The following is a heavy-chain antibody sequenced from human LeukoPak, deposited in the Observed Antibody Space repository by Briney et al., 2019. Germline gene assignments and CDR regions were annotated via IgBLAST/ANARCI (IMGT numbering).Heavy chain of an antibody. Sequence: GESLKISCKGSGYSFTSYWIGWVRQMPGKGLEWMGIIYPGDSDTRYSPSFQGRVTISADKSISTAYLQWSSLKASDTAMYYCAREPDHCSSTSCYNQNYYYYGMDVWGQGTTVTVSS. J-gene: IGHJ6*02. CDR3: AREPDHCSSTSCYNQNYYYYGMDV. V-gene: IGHV5-51*01. CDR1: GYSFTSYW. D-gene: IGHD2-2*02. CDR2: IYPGDSDT.